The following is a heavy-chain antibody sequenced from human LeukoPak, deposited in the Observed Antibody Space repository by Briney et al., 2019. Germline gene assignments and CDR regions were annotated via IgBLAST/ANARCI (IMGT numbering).Heavy chain of an antibody. J-gene: IGHJ3*02. CDR1: GYSFVGYG. CDR2: FNPENGNT. Sequence: EASVKVSCKASGYSFVGYGITWVRQAPGQGLEWMGWFNPENGNTNYAQKVQGRVAITRNTSISTAYMELSSLRSEDTAVYYCAHGAYAFDIWGQGTMVTVSS. D-gene: IGHD1-26*01. V-gene: IGHV1-8*03. CDR3: AHGAYAFDI.